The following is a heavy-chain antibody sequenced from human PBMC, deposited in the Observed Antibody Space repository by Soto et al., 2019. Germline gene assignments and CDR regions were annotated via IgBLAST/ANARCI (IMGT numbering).Heavy chain of an antibody. CDR1: GGSISSYY. J-gene: IGHJ5*02. Sequence: SETLSLTCTVSGGSISSYYWSWIRQPPGKGLEWIGYIYYSGSTNYNPSLKSRVTISVDKSKNQFSLKLSSVTAADTAVYYCAREDYGDYENWFDPWGQGTLVTVSS. CDR3: AREDYGDYENWFDP. CDR2: IYYSGST. D-gene: IGHD4-17*01. V-gene: IGHV4-59*12.